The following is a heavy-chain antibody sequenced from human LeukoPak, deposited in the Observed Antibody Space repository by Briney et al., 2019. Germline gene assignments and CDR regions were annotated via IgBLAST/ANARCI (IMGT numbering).Heavy chain of an antibody. V-gene: IGHV4-4*02. D-gene: IGHD6-13*01. Sequence: PSGTLSLTCAVSGGSISSSNWWSWVRQPPGKGLEWIGEIYHSGSTNYNPSLKSRVTISVDRSKNQFSLKLSSVTAADTAVYYCARDVGAAAGRGFDYWGQGTLVTVSS. CDR1: GGSISSSNW. J-gene: IGHJ4*02. CDR3: ARDVGAAAGRGFDY. CDR2: IYHSGST.